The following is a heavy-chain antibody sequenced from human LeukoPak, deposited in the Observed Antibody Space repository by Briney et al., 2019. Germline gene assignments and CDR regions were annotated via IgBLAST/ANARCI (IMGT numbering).Heavy chain of an antibody. Sequence: GGPLRLSCAASGFTFNNYNMNWVRQAPGKGLEWVSSISDSSSYIYYADSVRGRFTISRDNAKNSLYLQMNSLRAEDTAVYYCARVDCSGGSCYLSYYMDVWGKGTTVTVSS. D-gene: IGHD2-15*01. V-gene: IGHV3-21*01. CDR2: ISDSSSYI. CDR3: ARVDCSGGSCYLSYYMDV. CDR1: GFTFNNYN. J-gene: IGHJ6*03.